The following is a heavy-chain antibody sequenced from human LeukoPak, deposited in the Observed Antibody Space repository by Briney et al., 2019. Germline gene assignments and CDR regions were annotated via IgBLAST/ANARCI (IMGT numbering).Heavy chain of an antibody. CDR1: GFTFDDYA. CDR2: ISWNSGSI. J-gene: IGHJ4*02. D-gene: IGHD3-9*01. CDR3: ANSYDILTGYYPY. Sequence: PGRSLRLSCAASGFTFDDYAMHWVRQAPGKGLEWVSGISWNSGSIGYADSVKGRFTISRDNAKNSLYLQMNSLRAEDTALHYCANSYDILTGYYPYWGQGTLVTVSS. V-gene: IGHV3-9*01.